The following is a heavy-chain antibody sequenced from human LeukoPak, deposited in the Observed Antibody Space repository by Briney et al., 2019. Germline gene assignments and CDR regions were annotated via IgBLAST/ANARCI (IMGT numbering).Heavy chain of an antibody. CDR2: IVVGSGNT. Sequence: SVKVSCKASGFTSTSSAMQWVRQARGQRLEWIGWIVVGSGNTNYAQKFQERVTITRDMSTSTAYMELCSLRSEDTAVYYCAADRWVGATTFDYWGQGTLVTVSS. J-gene: IGHJ4*02. CDR3: AADRWVGATTFDY. CDR1: GFTSTSSA. D-gene: IGHD1-26*01. V-gene: IGHV1-58*02.